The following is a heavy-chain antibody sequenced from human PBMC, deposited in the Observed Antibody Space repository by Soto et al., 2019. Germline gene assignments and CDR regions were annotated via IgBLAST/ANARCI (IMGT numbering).Heavy chain of an antibody. CDR2: IYWNDEQ. Sequence: QITLKESGPTLVKPTQTLTLTCTFSGFSLTSGVVGVGWIRQPPGEALEWLALIYWNDEQYYNPSLRNILTINTDTSKNQVVLTMTNMDPVDTATYYCAHRLPGPSGYDVWGQGTTVTVSS. CDR3: AHRLPGPSGYDV. D-gene: IGHD6-13*01. CDR1: GFSLTSGVVG. J-gene: IGHJ6*02. V-gene: IGHV2-5*01.